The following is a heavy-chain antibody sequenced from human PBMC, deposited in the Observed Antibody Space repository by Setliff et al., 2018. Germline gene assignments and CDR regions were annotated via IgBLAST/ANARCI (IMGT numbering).Heavy chain of an antibody. CDR3: ASPGATVTTLELLYY. CDR1: GYSISSGYY. Sequence: SETLSLTCAVSGYSISSGYYWGWIRQPPGKGLEWIGSIYHSGSTYYNPSLKSRVTISVDTSKNQFSLKLSSVTAADMAVYYCASPGATVTTLELLYYWGQGTLVTVSS. D-gene: IGHD4-17*01. CDR2: IYHSGST. J-gene: IGHJ4*02. V-gene: IGHV4-38-2*01.